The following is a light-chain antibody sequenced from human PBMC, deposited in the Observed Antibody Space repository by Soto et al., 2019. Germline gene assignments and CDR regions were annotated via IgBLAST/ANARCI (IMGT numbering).Light chain of an antibody. Sequence: EIVLTQSPGTLSLSPGERATLSCRASQSVVSSYLAWYQQKPGQAPRLLIYDASSRAAGVPSRFRGSGSGADFSLTIVSLEPEDSAIYYCQHRSGWWTFGQGTKV. CDR3: QHRSGWWT. CDR2: DAS. CDR1: QSVVSSY. V-gene: IGKV3D-20*02. J-gene: IGKJ1*01.